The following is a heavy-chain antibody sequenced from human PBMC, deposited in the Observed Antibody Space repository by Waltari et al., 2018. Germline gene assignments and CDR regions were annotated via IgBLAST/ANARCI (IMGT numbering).Heavy chain of an antibody. CDR1: GGSISSYY. D-gene: IGHD3-22*01. CDR2: IYYSGST. V-gene: IGHV4-59*01. Sequence: QVQLQESGPGLVKPSETLSLTCTVSGGSISSYYWSWIRQPPGKGLGWIGYIYYSGSTNYNPSLKSRVTISVDTSKNQFSLKLSSVTAADTAVYYCAGSDSSGLPYYFDYWGQGTLVTVSS. CDR3: AGSDSSGLPYYFDY. J-gene: IGHJ4*02.